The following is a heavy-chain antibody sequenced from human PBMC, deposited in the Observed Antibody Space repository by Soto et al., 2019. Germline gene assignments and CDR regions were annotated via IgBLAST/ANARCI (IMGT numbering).Heavy chain of an antibody. J-gene: IGHJ4*02. V-gene: IGHV3-66*01. Sequence: EVQLVESGGGLVQPGGSLRLSCAASGFTVSSNYMSWVRQAPGKGLEWVSVIYSGGSTYYADSVKGRFTISRDNSKNTLYLKMNSLRAEDTAVYYCAREHGPKRGLDYWGQGTLVTVSS. CDR1: GFTVSSNY. CDR2: IYSGGST. D-gene: IGHD2-8*01. CDR3: AREHGPKRGLDY.